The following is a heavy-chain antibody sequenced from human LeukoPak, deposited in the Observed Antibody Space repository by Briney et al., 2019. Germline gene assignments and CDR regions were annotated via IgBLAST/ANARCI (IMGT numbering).Heavy chain of an antibody. J-gene: IGHJ4*02. CDR1: GFTFSIYW. CDR3: ARDRPTGSYYSIDY. CDR2: INNDGSST. D-gene: IGHD1-26*01. V-gene: IGHV3-74*01. Sequence: GGSLRLSCAASGFTFSIYWMHRVRQAPGKGLVWVSRINNDGSSTSYADSVKGRFTISRDNAKNTLYLQMNSLRVEDTAVYYCARDRPTGSYYSIDYWGQGTLVTVSS.